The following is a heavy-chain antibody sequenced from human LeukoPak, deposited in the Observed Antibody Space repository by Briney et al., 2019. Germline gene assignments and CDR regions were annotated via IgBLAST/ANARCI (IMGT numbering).Heavy chain of an antibody. CDR3: AREREDSSDY. V-gene: IGHV1-69*04. Sequence: GASVKASCKASGGTLSSYTISWVRQAPGQGLGWMGRIIPILGIANYAQKFQGRVTITADKSTSTAYMELSSLRSEDTAVYYCAREREDSSDYWGQGTLVTVSS. CDR2: IIPILGIA. D-gene: IGHD3-22*01. CDR1: GGTLSSYT. J-gene: IGHJ4*02.